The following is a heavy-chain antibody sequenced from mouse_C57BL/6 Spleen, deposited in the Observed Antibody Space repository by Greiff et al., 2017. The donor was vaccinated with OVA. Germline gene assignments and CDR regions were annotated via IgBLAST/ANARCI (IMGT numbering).Heavy chain of an antibody. D-gene: IGHD2-3*01. V-gene: IGHV1-82*01. CDR1: GYAFSSSW. J-gene: IGHJ1*03. CDR3: ARDDGYFWYFDV. Sequence: VKLVESGPELVKPGASVKISCKASGYAFSSSWMNWVKQRPGKGLAWIGRIYPGDGDTNYNGKFKGKATLTADKSSSTAYMQLSSLTSEDSAVYFCARDDGYFWYFDVWGTGTTVTVSS. CDR2: IYPGDGDT.